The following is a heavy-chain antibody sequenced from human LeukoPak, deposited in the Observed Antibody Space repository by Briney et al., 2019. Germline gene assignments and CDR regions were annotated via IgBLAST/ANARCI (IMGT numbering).Heavy chain of an antibody. J-gene: IGHJ4*02. D-gene: IGHD3-10*01. CDR2: ISSLGAHI. Sequence: PGGPLRLSCAASGFSFSDYSINWVRQAPGKGLEWLSSISSLGAHIYYADSIKGRFTISRDNAKNSLYLQMNSLRAEDTAVYFCARLYGSGNYCLDYWGQGSLVTVSS. V-gene: IGHV3-21*01. CDR3: ARLYGSGNYCLDY. CDR1: GFSFSDYS.